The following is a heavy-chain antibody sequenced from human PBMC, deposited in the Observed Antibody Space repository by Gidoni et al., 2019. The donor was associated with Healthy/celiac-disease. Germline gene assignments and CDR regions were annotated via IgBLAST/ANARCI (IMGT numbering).Heavy chain of an antibody. CDR3: ARGGFLEWLLPDY. V-gene: IGHV3-30-3*01. Sequence: QVQLVESGGGVVQPGRSLRLSCAASGFTLSSYAMHWVRQAPGKGLEWVAVISYDGSNKYYADSVKGRFTISRDNSKNTLYLQMNSLRAEDTAVYYCARGGFLEWLLPDYWGQGTLVTVSS. CDR1: GFTLSSYA. J-gene: IGHJ4*02. D-gene: IGHD3-3*01. CDR2: ISYDGSNK.